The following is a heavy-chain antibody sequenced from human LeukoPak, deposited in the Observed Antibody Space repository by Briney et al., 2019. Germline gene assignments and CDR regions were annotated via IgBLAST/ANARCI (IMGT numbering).Heavy chain of an antibody. V-gene: IGHV1-2*02. Sequence: PGASVKVSCKASGYTFTGYYMHWVRQAPGQGLEWMGWINPNSGGTNYAQKFQGRVTMTRDTSISTAYMELRSLRSDDTAVYYCARARSMVATGGFDYWGQGTLVTVSS. CDR1: GYTFTGYY. CDR2: INPNSGGT. CDR3: ARARSMVATGGFDY. D-gene: IGHD5-12*01. J-gene: IGHJ4*02.